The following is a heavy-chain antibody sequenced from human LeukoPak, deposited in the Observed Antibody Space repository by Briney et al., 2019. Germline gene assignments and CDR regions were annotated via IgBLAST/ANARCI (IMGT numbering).Heavy chain of an antibody. V-gene: IGHV4-34*01. CDR1: GGSFSGYY. CDR3: ARALGIVTPFALDY. CDR2: INHSGST. J-gene: IGHJ4*02. Sequence: SETLSLTCAVYGGSFSGYYWSWIRQPPGKGLEWIGEINHSGSTNYNPSLKSRVTISVDTSKNQFSLKLSFVTAADTAVYYCARALGIVTPFALDYWGQGTLVTVSS. D-gene: IGHD7-27*01.